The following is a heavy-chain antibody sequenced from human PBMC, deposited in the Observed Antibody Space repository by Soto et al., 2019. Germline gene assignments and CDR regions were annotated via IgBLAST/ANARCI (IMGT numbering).Heavy chain of an antibody. J-gene: IGHJ6*02. CDR2: IIPIFGTA. CDR1: GGTFSSYA. V-gene: IGHV1-69*13. Sequence: SVKVSCKASGGTFSSYAISWVRQAPGQGLEWMGGIIPIFGTANYAQKFQGRVTITADESTSTAYMELSSLRSEDTAVYYCAPGRVSGSYYYYGMDVWGQGTTVTVSS. CDR3: APGRVSGSYYYYGMDV. D-gene: IGHD3-10*01.